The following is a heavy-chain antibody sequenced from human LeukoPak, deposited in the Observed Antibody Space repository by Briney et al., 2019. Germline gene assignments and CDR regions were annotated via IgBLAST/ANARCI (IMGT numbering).Heavy chain of an antibody. Sequence: PGRSLRLSCAASGFIFSNYGMHWVRQAPGKRLEWVAVIWNDGSETFHADSVKGRFRIARDNSKNTLYLQMNSLRDEDTAVYYCARDLGIYYDSSLDYWGQGTLVTVSS. D-gene: IGHD3-22*01. CDR2: IWNDGSET. V-gene: IGHV3-33*01. CDR3: ARDLGIYYDSSLDY. CDR1: GFIFSNYG. J-gene: IGHJ4*02.